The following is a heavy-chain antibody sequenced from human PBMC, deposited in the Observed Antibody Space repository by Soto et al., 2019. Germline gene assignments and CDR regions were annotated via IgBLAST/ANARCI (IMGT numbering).Heavy chain of an antibody. CDR3: AKDRGDSSGYDYFDY. D-gene: IGHD3-22*01. V-gene: IGHV3-30*18. Sequence: GGSLRLSCAASGFTFSSYGMHWVRQAPGKGLEWVAVISYDGSNKYYADSVKGRFTISRDNSKNTLYLQMNSLRAEDTAVYYCAKDRGDSSGYDYFDYWGQGTLVTVSS. CDR1: GFTFSSYG. J-gene: IGHJ4*02. CDR2: ISYDGSNK.